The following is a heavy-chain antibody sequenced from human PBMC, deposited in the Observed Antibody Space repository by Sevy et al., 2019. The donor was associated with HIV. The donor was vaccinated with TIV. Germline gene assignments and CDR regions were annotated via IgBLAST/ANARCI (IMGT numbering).Heavy chain of an antibody. CDR3: ARAHCSGGRCYSLAY. V-gene: IGHV1-18*01. CDR2: ISPHNGDT. Sequence: ASVKVSCKASGYTFTSYGISWVRQAPGQGLECMGRISPHNGDTNYAPKFQGRVTMITDKSTSTAYMELRSLRSDDTAVYYCARAHCSGGRCYSLAYWGQGTLVTVSS. J-gene: IGHJ4*02. D-gene: IGHD2-15*01. CDR1: GYTFTSYG.